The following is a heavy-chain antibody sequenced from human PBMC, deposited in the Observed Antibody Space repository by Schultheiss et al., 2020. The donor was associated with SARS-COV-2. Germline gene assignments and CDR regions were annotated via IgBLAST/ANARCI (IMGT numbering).Heavy chain of an antibody. V-gene: IGHV4-4*02. Sequence: SCAVSGGSISSSNWWSWIRQPPGKGLEWIGYIYHSGSTYYNPSLKSRVTISVDTSKNQFSLKLSSVTAADTAVYYCARHRRITIFGVVIVNAFDIWGQGTMVTVSS. CDR2: IYHSGST. CDR1: GGSISSSNW. D-gene: IGHD3-3*01. CDR3: ARHRRITIFGVVIVNAFDI. J-gene: IGHJ3*02.